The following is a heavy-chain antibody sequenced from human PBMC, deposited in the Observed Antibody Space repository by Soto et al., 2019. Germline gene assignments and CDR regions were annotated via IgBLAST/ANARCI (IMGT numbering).Heavy chain of an antibody. CDR1: GYSFTSYW. CDR2: IYPGDSDT. J-gene: IGHJ4*02. D-gene: IGHD2-2*01. CDR3: ARPTGVGYCSSTSCSGPYYFDY. Sequence: GESLKISCKGSGYSFTSYWIGWVRQMPGKGLEWMGIIYPGDSDTRYSPSFQGQVTISADKSISTAYLQWSSLKASDTAMYYCARPTGVGYCSSTSCSGPYYFDYWGQGTLVTVSS. V-gene: IGHV5-51*01.